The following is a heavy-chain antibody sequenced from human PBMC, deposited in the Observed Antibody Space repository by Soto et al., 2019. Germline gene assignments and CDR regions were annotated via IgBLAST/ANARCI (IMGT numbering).Heavy chain of an antibody. Sequence: SETLSLTCTVSGGSIRSSSYYWAWIRQPPGKGLEWIGNMYYSGSTYYNPSLKSRVTMSVDTSKNQFSLKLSSVTAADTSVYYCARIVVIPAAPDYYNYYGVDVWGQGTTVTVSS. V-gene: IGHV4-39*01. J-gene: IGHJ6*02. CDR2: MYYSGST. CDR1: GGSIRSSSYY. CDR3: ARIVVIPAAPDYYNYYGVDV. D-gene: IGHD2-2*01.